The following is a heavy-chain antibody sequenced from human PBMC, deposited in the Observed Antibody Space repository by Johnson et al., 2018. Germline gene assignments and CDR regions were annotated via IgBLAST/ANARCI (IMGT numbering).Heavy chain of an antibody. V-gene: IGHV4-59*12. CDR3: ARGKGIYYYYYYMDV. Sequence: QVQLVESGPGLVKPSETLSLTCTVSGGSISSYYWSWIRQPPGKGLEWIGYIYYSGNTNYNPSLKSRVTISVDTSKNQFSLKLSSVTAADTAVYYCARGKGIYYYYYYMDVWGKGTTVTVSS. CDR1: GGSISSYY. CDR2: IYYSGNT. J-gene: IGHJ6*03. D-gene: IGHD2-15*01.